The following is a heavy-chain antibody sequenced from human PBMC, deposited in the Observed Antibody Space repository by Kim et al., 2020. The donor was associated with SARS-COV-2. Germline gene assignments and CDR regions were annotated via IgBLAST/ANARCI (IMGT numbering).Heavy chain of an antibody. CDR3: SKDISQHIYGGEQPYFDY. CDR2: ISWNSDNI. V-gene: IGHV3-9*01. Sequence: GGSLRLSCATSGFTFDDYAMHWVRQPPGKGLEWVAGISWNSDNIDYADSVRGRFTISRDNAKNSLYLQMNNLRVEDTAFYYCSKDISQHIYGGEQPYFDYWGQGTLVTVSS. J-gene: IGHJ4*02. D-gene: IGHD3-16*01. CDR1: GFTFDDYA.